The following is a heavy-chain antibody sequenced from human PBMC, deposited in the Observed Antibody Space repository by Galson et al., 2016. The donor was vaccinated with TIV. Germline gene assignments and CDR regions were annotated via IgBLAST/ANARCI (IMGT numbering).Heavy chain of an antibody. CDR3: ARATFYSENSGYYYPYWYFDL. V-gene: IGHV4-61*10. J-gene: IGHJ2*01. CDR1: GDSISSGSYY. D-gene: IGHD3-22*01. CDR2: IDSSGST. Sequence: SETLSLTCTVSGDSISSGSYYWSWIRQPAGKGLEWIGRIDSSGSTKYNPSLKSRVTISLDTSTSQLSLNLTSVTAADTAVYYCARATFYSENSGYYYPYWYFDLWGRGTLVTVSS.